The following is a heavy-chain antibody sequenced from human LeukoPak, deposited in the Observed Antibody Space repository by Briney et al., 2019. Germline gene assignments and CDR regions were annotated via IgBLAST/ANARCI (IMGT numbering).Heavy chain of an antibody. Sequence: SETLSLTCAVYGGSFSGYYWSGIRQPPGKGPEGIGEINHSGSTNYNPSLKSRVTISVDTSKNQFSLKLSSVTAADTAVYYCATYDSSGYYFDYWGQGTLVTVSS. J-gene: IGHJ4*02. CDR3: ATYDSSGYYFDY. CDR1: GGSFSGYY. V-gene: IGHV4-34*01. CDR2: INHSGST. D-gene: IGHD3-22*01.